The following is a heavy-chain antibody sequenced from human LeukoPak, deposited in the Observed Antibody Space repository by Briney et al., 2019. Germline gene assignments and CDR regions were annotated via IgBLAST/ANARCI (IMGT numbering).Heavy chain of an antibody. CDR2: IYSGGST. CDR1: GFTVSSNY. J-gene: IGHJ6*02. CDR3: ARDLAWRVAGTDYYYGMDV. D-gene: IGHD6-19*01. V-gene: IGHV3-53*01. Sequence: GGSLRLSRAASGFTVSSNYMSWVRQAPGKGLEWVSVIYSGGSTYYADSVKGRFTISRDNSKNTLYLQMNSLRAEDTAVYYCARDLAWRVAGTDYYYGMDVWGQGTTVTVSS.